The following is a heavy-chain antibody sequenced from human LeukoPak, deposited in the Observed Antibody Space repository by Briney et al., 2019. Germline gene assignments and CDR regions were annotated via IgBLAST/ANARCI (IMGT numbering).Heavy chain of an antibody. Sequence: GGSLRLSCAASGFTFSSYSMNWVRQAPGKGLEWVSYISSSSSTIYYADSVRGRFTISRDNAKNSLYLQMNSLRAEDTGVYYCARDVSSSRVGSPFDYWGQGTLVTVSS. CDR1: GFTFSSYS. CDR3: ARDVSSSRVGSPFDY. CDR2: ISSSSSTI. D-gene: IGHD6-13*01. J-gene: IGHJ4*02. V-gene: IGHV3-48*01.